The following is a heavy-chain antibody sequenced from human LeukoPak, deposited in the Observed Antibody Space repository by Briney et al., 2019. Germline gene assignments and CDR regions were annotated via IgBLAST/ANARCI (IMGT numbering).Heavy chain of an antibody. V-gene: IGHV3-30*09. CDR2: ISYDGSSK. D-gene: IGHD5-18*01. CDR3: ARARSSYGYGDAFDI. CDR1: GFNFNTYA. Sequence: GGSLRLSCAASGFNFNTYAMHWVRQAPGKGLEWVAAISYDGSSKYYADSVKGRFAISRDNSKNTLYLQMNSLRAEDTAVYYCARARSSYGYGDAFDIWGQGTMVTVSS. J-gene: IGHJ3*02.